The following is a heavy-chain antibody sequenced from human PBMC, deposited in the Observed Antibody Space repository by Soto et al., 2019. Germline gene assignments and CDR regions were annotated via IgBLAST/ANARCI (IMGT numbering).Heavy chain of an antibody. CDR1: GYTFTTYA. D-gene: IGHD3-3*01. CDR3: ARVNYDFWSGYFDY. Sequence: ASVKVSCKASGYTFTTYAMHWVRQAPGQRLEWMGWINAGNGNTKYSQKFQGRVTITRDTSASTAYMELSSLRSEGTAVYYCARVNYDFWSGYFDYWGQGTLVTVSS. V-gene: IGHV1-3*01. CDR2: INAGNGNT. J-gene: IGHJ4*02.